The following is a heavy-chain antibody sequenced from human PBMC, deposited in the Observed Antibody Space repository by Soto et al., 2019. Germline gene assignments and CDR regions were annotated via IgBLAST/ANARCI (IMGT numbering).Heavy chain of an antibody. D-gene: IGHD2-8*02. CDR2: IKSETDGATT. V-gene: IGHV3-15*01. CDR1: GFTFSNAW. Sequence: EVQLVESGGGLVKPGGSLRLSCAASGFTFSNAWMSGVRQAPGRGLEWVGRIKSETDGATTDYAAPVKGRFTISRDDSKNTLYLQMNNLKTEDTAVYYCTTEVFLSDGVSYRGTLWGQGTLVTVSS. J-gene: IGHJ4*02. CDR3: TTEVFLSDGVSYRGTL.